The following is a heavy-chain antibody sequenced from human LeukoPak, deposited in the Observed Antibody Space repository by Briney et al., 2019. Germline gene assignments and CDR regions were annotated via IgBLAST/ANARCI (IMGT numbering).Heavy chain of an antibody. J-gene: IGHJ4*02. D-gene: IGHD3-3*01. Sequence: ASVKVSCKASGYTFTSYYMHWVRQAPGQGLEWMGIINPSGGSTSYAQKFQGRVTMTRDTSTSTVYMELSSLRSGDTAVYYCARDQGSGYLYDYWGQGTLVTVSS. CDR1: GYTFTSYY. CDR3: ARDQGSGYLYDY. V-gene: IGHV1-46*01. CDR2: INPSGGST.